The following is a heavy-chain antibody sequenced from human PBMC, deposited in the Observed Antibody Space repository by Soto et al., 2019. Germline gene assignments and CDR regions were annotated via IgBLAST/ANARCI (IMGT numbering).Heavy chain of an antibody. CDR3: ARDLNPDIVVVPAAIGAFDI. CDR1: GYTFTGYY. V-gene: IGHV1-2*04. D-gene: IGHD2-2*01. Sequence: GASVKVSCKASGYTFTGYYMHWVRQAPGQGLEWMGWINPNSGGTNYAQKFQGWVTMTRDTSISTAYMELSRLRSDDTAVYYRARDLNPDIVVVPAAIGAFDIWGQGTMVTVS. CDR2: INPNSGGT. J-gene: IGHJ3*02.